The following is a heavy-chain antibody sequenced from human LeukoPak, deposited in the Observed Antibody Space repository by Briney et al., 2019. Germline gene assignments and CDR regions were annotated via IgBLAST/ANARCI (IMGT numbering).Heavy chain of an antibody. J-gene: IGHJ4*02. Sequence: GGSLRLSCAASGFTFSNYSMNWVRQAPGKGLEWVSSISSSSSYIYYADSVKGRFTISRDNAKNSLYLQMNSLRAEDTAVYYCARECSSTSCYFHYWGQGTLVTVSS. CDR3: ARECSSTSCYFHY. CDR2: ISSSSSYI. D-gene: IGHD2-2*01. V-gene: IGHV3-21*01. CDR1: GFTFSNYS.